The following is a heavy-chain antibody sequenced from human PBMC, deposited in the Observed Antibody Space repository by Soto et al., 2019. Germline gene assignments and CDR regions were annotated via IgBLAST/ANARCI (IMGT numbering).Heavy chain of an antibody. Sequence: QVQLVQSGAEVKKPGSSVKVSCKASGGTFSTYAINWVRQAPGHGLEWMGGIIPLFATAKYAQKFQDRVTITADESTSTAHMELRSLRSEDTAVYYCARDYGHDCSGGNCYFYFWGQGTLVSVSS. CDR2: IIPLFATA. CDR1: GGTFSTYA. V-gene: IGHV1-69*01. J-gene: IGHJ4*02. CDR3: ARDYGHDCSGGNCYFYF. D-gene: IGHD2-15*01.